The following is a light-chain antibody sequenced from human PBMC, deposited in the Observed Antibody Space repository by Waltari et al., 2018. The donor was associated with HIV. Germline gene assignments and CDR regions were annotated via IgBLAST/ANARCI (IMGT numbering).Light chain of an antibody. CDR3: QQYSSWLSWT. Sequence: EILMTQSPATLSVSAGERATLSCRASRIISNDLAWYQQKPGMAPRLLIYGATTRANGVPARFSGSGSHTEFNLTISSLQSEDSAVYYCQQYSSWLSWTFGLGTKVEI. V-gene: IGKV3-15*01. CDR1: RIISND. J-gene: IGKJ1*01. CDR2: GAT.